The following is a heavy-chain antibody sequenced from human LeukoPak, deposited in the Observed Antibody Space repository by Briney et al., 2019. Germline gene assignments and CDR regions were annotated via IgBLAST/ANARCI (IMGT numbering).Heavy chain of an antibody. CDR3: ARDDTYYYGSGSYYNRYYYGMDV. J-gene: IGHJ6*02. Sequence: ASVKVSCKASGYTFTSYDINWVRQATGQGLEWMGWMNPNSGNTGYAQKFQGRVTMTRNTSISTAYMELSSLRSEDTAVYYCARDDTYYYGSGSYYNRYYYGMDVWGQGTTVTVSS. CDR1: GYTFTSYD. D-gene: IGHD3-10*01. CDR2: MNPNSGNT. V-gene: IGHV1-8*01.